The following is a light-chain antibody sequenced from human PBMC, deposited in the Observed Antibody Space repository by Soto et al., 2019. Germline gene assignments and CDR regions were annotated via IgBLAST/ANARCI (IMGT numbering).Light chain of an antibody. Sequence: SYELTQISSVSVAPGQTARISCGGNNIGSKSVHWYQQKPGQAPVVVVYDDSDRPSGIPERFSGSNSGNTATLTISRVEAGDEADYYCQVWDDISDHHVFGTGTKLTVL. V-gene: IGLV3-21*02. CDR2: DDS. CDR3: QVWDDISDHHV. CDR1: NIGSKS. J-gene: IGLJ1*01.